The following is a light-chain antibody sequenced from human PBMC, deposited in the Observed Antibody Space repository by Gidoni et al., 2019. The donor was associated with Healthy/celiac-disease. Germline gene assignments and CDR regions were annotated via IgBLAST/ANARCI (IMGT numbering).Light chain of an antibody. CDR1: QSVSSSY. J-gene: IGKJ2*01. CDR2: GAS. Sequence: EIVLTQSPGTLSLSPGERATLSCRASQSVSSSYLAWYQQKPGQAPRLLIYGASSRATGIPDRFSGSGSGTDFTLTINRLGPEDFAVYYCQQYGSSPPYTFGQGTKLEIK. CDR3: QQYGSSPPYT. V-gene: IGKV3-20*01.